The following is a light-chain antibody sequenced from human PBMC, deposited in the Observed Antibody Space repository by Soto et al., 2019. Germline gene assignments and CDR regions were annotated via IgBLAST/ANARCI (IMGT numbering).Light chain of an antibody. J-gene: IGLJ1*01. V-gene: IGLV2-11*01. CDR1: SSDVGGYNY. CDR3: CSYAGSYSYV. Sequence: QSVLTQPRSVSGSPGQSVTISCTGTSSDVGGYNYVSWYQEQPGKAPKLMIYDVSKRPSGVPDRSSGSKSGNTASLTISGLQAEDEADYYCCSYAGSYSYVFGTGTKATVL. CDR2: DVS.